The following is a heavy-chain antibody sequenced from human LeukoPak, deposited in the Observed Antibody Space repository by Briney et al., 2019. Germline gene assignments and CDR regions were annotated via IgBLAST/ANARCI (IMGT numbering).Heavy chain of an antibody. CDR1: GLAFSDYW. Sequence: PGGSLRLSCAASGLAFSDYWMSWVRQAPGKGLEWVANIKPDGGHQNYVDSVKGRFIISRDNAKNSLYLQMNSLRAEDTANCASTFPYCGGGSCALGGQGTLVTVSS. V-gene: IGHV3-7*01. CDR3: TFPYCGGGSCAL. D-gene: IGHD2-15*01. J-gene: IGHJ4*02. CDR2: IKPDGGHQ.